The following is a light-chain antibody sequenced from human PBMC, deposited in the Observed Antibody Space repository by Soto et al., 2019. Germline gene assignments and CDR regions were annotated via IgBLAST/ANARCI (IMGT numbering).Light chain of an antibody. CDR3: QQYNNWPPLT. J-gene: IGKJ4*01. CDR2: GAS. V-gene: IGKV3-15*01. Sequence: EIVMTQSPATLSVSPGERATLSCRASQSVRTNLAWYQQNPGQAPRLLIYGASTRATGVPARFSGSGSGTEFTLTISRLQSEDFAVYYCQQYNNWPPLTFGGGTTVDIK. CDR1: QSVRTN.